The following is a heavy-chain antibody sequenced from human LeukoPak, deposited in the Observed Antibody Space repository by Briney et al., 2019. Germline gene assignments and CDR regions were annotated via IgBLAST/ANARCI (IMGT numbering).Heavy chain of an antibody. V-gene: IGHV4-34*01. J-gene: IGHJ6*03. CDR3: ARHRYMDV. CDR1: GFTFSSYG. CDR2: INHSGST. Sequence: GSLRLSCAASGFTFSSYGMSWVRQAPGKGLEWIGEINHSGSTNYNPSLKSRVTISVDTSKNQFSLKLSSVTAADTAVYYCARHRYMDVWGKGTTVTVSS.